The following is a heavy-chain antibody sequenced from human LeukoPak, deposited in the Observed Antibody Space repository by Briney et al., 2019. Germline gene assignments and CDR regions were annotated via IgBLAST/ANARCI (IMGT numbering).Heavy chain of an antibody. V-gene: IGHV4-34*01. CDR3: ARAKAARPKRLDY. CDR1: GGSFSGYY. Sequence: SETLSLTCAVYGGSFSGYYWSWIRQPPGKGLEWIGEINRSGSTNYNPSLKSRVTISVDTSKNQFSLKLSSVTAADTAVYYCARAKAARPKRLDYWGQGTLVTVSS. D-gene: IGHD6-6*01. J-gene: IGHJ4*02. CDR2: INRSGST.